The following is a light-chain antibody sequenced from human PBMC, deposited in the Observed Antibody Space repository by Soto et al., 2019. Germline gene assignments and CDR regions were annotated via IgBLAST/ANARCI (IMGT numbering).Light chain of an antibody. J-gene: IGKJ4*01. CDR3: QKYTNVPA. Sequence: DIQMTQSPSSLSASVGARVTITCRASQGISNYLAWYQQIPGKVPKLLISAASTLQSGVPSRFSGSGSGTDFTLNISSLQPEDVATYYCQKYTNVPAFGGGTKVEIK. CDR2: AAS. V-gene: IGKV1-27*01. CDR1: QGISNY.